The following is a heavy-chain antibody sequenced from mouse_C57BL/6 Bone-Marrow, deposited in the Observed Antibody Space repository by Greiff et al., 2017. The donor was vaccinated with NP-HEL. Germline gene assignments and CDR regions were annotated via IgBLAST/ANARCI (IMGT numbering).Heavy chain of an antibody. V-gene: IGHV1-81*01. CDR1: GYTFTSYG. J-gene: IGHJ3*01. CDR2: IYPRSGNT. CDR3: ARRGVPWFAY. Sequence: VKLVESGAELARPGASVKLSCKASGYTFTSYGISWVQQRTGQGLEWIGAIYPRSGNTYYHEKFKGKATLTADKSSSTAYMELRSLTSADSAVYVCARRGVPWFAYWGQGTLVTVSA.